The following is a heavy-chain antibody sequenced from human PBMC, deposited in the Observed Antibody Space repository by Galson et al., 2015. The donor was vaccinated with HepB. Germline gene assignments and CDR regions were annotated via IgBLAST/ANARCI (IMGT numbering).Heavy chain of an antibody. CDR1: GFTFSSYA. CDR3: ARDLVVWPENYHYAMNV. J-gene: IGHJ6*02. D-gene: IGHD2-8*01. V-gene: IGHV3-30-3*01. CDR2: ISYDGSNK. Sequence: SLRLSCAASGFTFSSYAMHWVRQAPGKGLEWVAVISYDGSNKYYADSVKGRFTISRDNSKNTLYLQMNSLRAEDTAVYYCARDLVVWPENYHYAMNVWGQGTTVTVSS.